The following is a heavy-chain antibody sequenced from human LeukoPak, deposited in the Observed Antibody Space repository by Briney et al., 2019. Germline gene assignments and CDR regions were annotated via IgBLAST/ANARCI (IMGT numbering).Heavy chain of an antibody. CDR2: ISGTAFST. D-gene: IGHD1-26*01. J-gene: IGHJ4*02. CDR1: GFTFSDYG. CDR3: AKVVGADHFDY. Sequence: GGSLRLSCAASGFTFSDYGMSWVRQAPGKGLEWVSIISGTAFSTYYADSVRGRFTISRDNSRNTLSLQMNSLRAEDTAVYYCAKVVGADHFDYWGQGTLVTVSS. V-gene: IGHV3-23*01.